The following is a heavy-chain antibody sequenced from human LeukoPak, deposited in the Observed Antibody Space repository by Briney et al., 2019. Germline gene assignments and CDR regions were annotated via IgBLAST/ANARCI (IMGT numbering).Heavy chain of an antibody. J-gene: IGHJ4*02. CDR1: GFTFSSFS. V-gene: IGHV3-23*01. CDR2: ISTSGAAT. D-gene: IGHD6-19*01. CDR3: AKDKELGGSGYYFDY. Sequence: GGSLRLSCAASGFTFSSFSMNWVRQAPGKGLEWVSTISTSGAATYYADSVKGRFTISRDNSKNTLYLQMNSLRAEDTALYYCAKDKELGGSGYYFDYWGQGTLVTVSS.